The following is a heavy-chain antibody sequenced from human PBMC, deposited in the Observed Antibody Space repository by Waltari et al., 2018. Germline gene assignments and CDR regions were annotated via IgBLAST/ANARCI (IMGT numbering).Heavy chain of an antibody. V-gene: IGHV1-8*02. D-gene: IGHD3-22*01. CDR3: ARGGGIDYYDSSGYYRY. CDR2: MNPNSGNT. Sequence: QVQLVQSGAEVKKPGASVKVSCKASGYTFTSYDINWVRQATGQGLEWMGWMNPNSGNTGYAQKFQGRVTMTRNPSVSTAYMELSSLRSEDTAVYYCARGGGIDYYDSSGYYRYWGQGTLVTVSS. CDR1: GYTFTSYD. J-gene: IGHJ4*02.